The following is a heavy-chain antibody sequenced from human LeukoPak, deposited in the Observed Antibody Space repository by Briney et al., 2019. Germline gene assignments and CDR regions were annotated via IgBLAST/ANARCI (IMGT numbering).Heavy chain of an antibody. CDR3: AKDRHAPGRYCSSTTCFPFDS. V-gene: IGHV3-23*01. CDR2: ISGSGGST. J-gene: IGHJ5*01. D-gene: IGHD2-2*01. CDR1: GFTFSSYE. Sequence: HPGGSLRLSCAASGFTFSSYEMNWVRQAPGKGLEWVSAISGSGGSTYYADSVKGRFTISRDNSKSTLYLQMNSLRAEDTAVYYCAKDRHAPGRYCSSTTCFPFDSWGQGTLVTVSS.